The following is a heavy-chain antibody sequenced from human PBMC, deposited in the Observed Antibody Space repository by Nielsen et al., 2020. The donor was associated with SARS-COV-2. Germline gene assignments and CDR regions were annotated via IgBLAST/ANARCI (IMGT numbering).Heavy chain of an antibody. D-gene: IGHD2-2*01. J-gene: IGHJ6*03. Sequence: SETLSLTCAVYGGSFSSYYWSWIRQPPGKGLEWIGYIYYSGSTNYNPSLKSRVTISVDTSKNQFSLKLSSVTAADTAVYYCARRRSTRGYYYMDVWGKGTTVTVSS. CDR1: GGSFSSYY. CDR3: ARRRSTRGYYYMDV. V-gene: IGHV4-59*08. CDR2: IYYSGST.